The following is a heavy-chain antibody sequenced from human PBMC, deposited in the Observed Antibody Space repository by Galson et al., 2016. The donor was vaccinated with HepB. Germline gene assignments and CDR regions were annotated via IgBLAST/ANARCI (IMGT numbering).Heavy chain of an antibody. CDR2: ISTYNGNT. V-gene: IGHV1-18*01. J-gene: IGHJ4*02. Sequence: SVKVSCKASGYSFTSYGISWVRQAPGQGLEWMGWISTYNGNTNYAQKLQGRVTMTTDTSTSTAYMELRSLRSDDTAVYYCARERGNYHYFDYWGQGTLVTVSS. D-gene: IGHD1-7*01. CDR1: GYSFTSYG. CDR3: ARERGNYHYFDY.